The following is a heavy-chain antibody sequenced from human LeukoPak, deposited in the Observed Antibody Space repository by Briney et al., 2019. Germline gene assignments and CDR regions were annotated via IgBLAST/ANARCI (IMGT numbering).Heavy chain of an antibody. CDR3: ARLRYCSSTSCYRQAGFDY. CDR2: IYPGDSDT. CDR1: GYSFTSYW. J-gene: IGHJ4*02. Sequence: GESLKISCKGSGYSFTSYWIGWVRQMPGKGLEWMGIIYPGDSDTRYSPSFQGQVAISADKSISTAYLQWSSLKASDTAMYYCARLRYCSSTSCYRQAGFDYWGQGTLVTVSS. V-gene: IGHV5-51*01. D-gene: IGHD2-2*01.